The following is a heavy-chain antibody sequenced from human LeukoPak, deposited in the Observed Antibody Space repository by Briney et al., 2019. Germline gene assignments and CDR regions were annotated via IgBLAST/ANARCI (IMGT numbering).Heavy chain of an antibody. V-gene: IGHV3-30*18. CDR2: ISYDGSNE. CDR3: AKDLTDYVGDY. Sequence: GRSLRLSCAASGFTFSSYGMHWVRQAPGKGLEWVAVISYDGSNEYYADSVKGRFTISRDNSKNTLYLQMNSLRAVDTAVYYCAKDLTDYVGDYWGQGTLVTVSS. D-gene: IGHD4-23*01. CDR1: GFTFSSYG. J-gene: IGHJ4*02.